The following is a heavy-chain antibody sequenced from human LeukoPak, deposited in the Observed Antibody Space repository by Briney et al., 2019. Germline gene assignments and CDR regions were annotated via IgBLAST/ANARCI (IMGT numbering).Heavy chain of an antibody. V-gene: IGHV4-39*07. CDR1: GGSISSSSYY. CDR3: AREGDIVVVPAAIPS. Sequence: SETLSLTCTVSGGSISSSSYYWGWIRQPPGKGLEWIGSIYYSGSTYYNPSLKSRVTISVDTSKNQFSLKLSSVTAADTAVYYCAREGDIVVVPAAIPSWGQGTMVTVSS. D-gene: IGHD2-2*01. J-gene: IGHJ3*01. CDR2: IYYSGST.